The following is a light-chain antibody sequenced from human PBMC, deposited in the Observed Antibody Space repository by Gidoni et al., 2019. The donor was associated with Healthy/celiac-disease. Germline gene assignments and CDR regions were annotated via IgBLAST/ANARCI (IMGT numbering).Light chain of an antibody. CDR2: GAS. J-gene: IGKJ1*01. V-gene: IGKV3-20*01. CDR1: QSVSSSY. CDR3: QLET. Sequence: EIVLTQSPGTLSLSPGERATLSCRASQSVSSSYLAWYQQKPGQAPRLLIYGASSRATGIPDRFSGSGSGTDFTLTISRLEPEDFAVYYCQLETFXQXTKVEIK.